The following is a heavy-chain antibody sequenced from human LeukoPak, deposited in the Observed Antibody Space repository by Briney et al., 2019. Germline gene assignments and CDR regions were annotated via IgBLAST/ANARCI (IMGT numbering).Heavy chain of an antibody. J-gene: IGHJ3*02. CDR2: IKQDGSEK. D-gene: IGHD6-6*01. V-gene: IGHV3-7*01. CDR3: GRVGGRSKAAKGDAFDI. Sequence: GGSLRLSCAASGFTFSNYWMTWVRQAPGKGLEWVANIKQDGSEKYYVDSVKGRFTLSRDNAQNSMYLQMNSLRAEDTAVYYCGRVGGRSKAAKGDAFDIWGQGTMVVVSS. CDR1: GFTFSNYW.